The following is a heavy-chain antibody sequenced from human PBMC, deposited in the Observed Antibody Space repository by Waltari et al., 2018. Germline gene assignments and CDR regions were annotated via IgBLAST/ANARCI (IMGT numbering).Heavy chain of an antibody. D-gene: IGHD5-12*01. Sequence: EVQLVESGGGLVKPGGSLRLSCAASGFTFSSYSMNWVRQAPGKGLEWVSSISSSRSYIYYADSVKGRFTISRDNAKNSLYLQMNSLRAEDTAVYYCARFGRGYDALGYYYGMDVWGQGTTVTVSS. CDR3: ARFGRGYDALGYYYGMDV. CDR1: GFTFSSYS. CDR2: ISSSRSYI. J-gene: IGHJ6*02. V-gene: IGHV3-21*01.